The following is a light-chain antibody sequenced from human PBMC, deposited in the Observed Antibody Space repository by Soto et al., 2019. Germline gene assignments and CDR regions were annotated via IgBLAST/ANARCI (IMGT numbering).Light chain of an antibody. J-gene: IGKJ1*01. CDR2: KAS. CDR3: QQYESYWT. CDR1: QSISGW. V-gene: IGKV1-5*03. Sequence: DIQISQSPSTLSASIGDRVTITCRASQSISGWLAWYQQKPGKAPSLLIYKASTLETGVPSRFSGSGFGTEFTLTISSLQPDDFATYYCQQYESYWTFGQGTKVDI.